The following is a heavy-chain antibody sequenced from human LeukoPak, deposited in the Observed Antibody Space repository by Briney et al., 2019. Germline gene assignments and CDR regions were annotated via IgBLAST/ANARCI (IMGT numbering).Heavy chain of an antibody. V-gene: IGHV1-18*01. CDR3: ARVEGANDFWSGYLTDY. CDR1: GYTFTSYG. J-gene: IGHJ4*02. D-gene: IGHD3-3*01. CDR2: ISAYNGNT. Sequence: AASVKVSCKASGYTFTSYGISWVRQAPGQGLEWMGWISAYNGNTNYAQKLQGRVTMTTDTSTSTAYMELRSLRSDDTAVYYCARVEGANDFWSGYLTDYWGQGTLVTVSS.